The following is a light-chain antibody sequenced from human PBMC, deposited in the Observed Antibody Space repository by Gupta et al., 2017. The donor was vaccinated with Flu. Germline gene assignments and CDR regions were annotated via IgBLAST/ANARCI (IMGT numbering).Light chain of an antibody. CDR3: QQANSFLPLT. CDR1: QSINNW. J-gene: IGKJ3*01. CDR2: AAS. V-gene: IGKV1D-12*01. Sequence: GDRVTITCRASQSINNWLAWYQHKPGKAPKLLIYAASSWQSGVPSRFSGSGYGKHFTFSISTLQQEDFAPYYCQQANSFLPLTFGPGTKVDIK.